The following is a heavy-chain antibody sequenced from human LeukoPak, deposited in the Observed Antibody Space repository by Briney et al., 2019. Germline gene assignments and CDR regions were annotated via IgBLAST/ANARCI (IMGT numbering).Heavy chain of an antibody. CDR1: GFTFSSYA. CDR2: ISGSGGST. Sequence: GGSLRLSCAASGFTFSSYAMSWVRQAPGKGLEWVSAISGSGGSTYYADSVKGRFTISRDNSKNTLYLQMNSLRAEDMALYYCAKGRERVAATGLDPWGQGTLVTVSS. J-gene: IGHJ5*02. CDR3: AKGRERVAATGLDP. D-gene: IGHD2-15*01. V-gene: IGHV3-23*01.